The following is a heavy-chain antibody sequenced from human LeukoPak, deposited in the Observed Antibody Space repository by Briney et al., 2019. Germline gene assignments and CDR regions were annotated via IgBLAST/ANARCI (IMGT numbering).Heavy chain of an antibody. J-gene: IGHJ4*02. Sequence: GGPLRLSCGASGFTFSTYSMNWVRQAPGKGLEWVSSTSSSSSYIYYADSVKGRFTISRDNAKNSLYLQMNSLRAEDTAVYYCARFHSSKYPPYYFDYWGQGTLVTVSS. D-gene: IGHD3-22*01. CDR1: GFTFSTYS. CDR2: TSSSSSYI. V-gene: IGHV3-21*01. CDR3: ARFHSSKYPPYYFDY.